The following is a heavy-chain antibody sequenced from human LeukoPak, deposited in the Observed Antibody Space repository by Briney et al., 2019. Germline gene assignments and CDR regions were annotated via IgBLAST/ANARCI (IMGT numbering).Heavy chain of an antibody. D-gene: IGHD3-22*01. CDR1: GYTFTSYY. V-gene: IGHV1-46*01. CDR3: ARASRLDYYDSSGYFYFDY. J-gene: IGHJ4*02. Sequence: GASVKVSCKASGYTFTSYYMHWVQQAPGQGLEWMGIINPSGGSTSYAQKFQGRVTMTRDTSTSTVYMELSSLRSEDTAVYYCARASRLDYYDSSGYFYFDYWGQGTLVTVSS. CDR2: INPSGGST.